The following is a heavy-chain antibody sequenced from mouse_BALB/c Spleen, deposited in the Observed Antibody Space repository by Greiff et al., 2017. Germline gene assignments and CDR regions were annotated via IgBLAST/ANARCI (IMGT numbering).Heavy chain of an antibody. Sequence: EVQLVESGGGLVQPGGSLRLSCATSGFTFTDYYMSWVRQPPGKALEWLGFIRNKANGYTTEYSASVKGRFTISRDNSQSILYLQMNTLRAEDSATYYCARVYYGKGYFDVWGAGTTVTVSS. J-gene: IGHJ1*01. CDR1: GFTFTDYY. CDR2: IRNKANGYTT. V-gene: IGHV7-3*02. CDR3: ARVYYGKGYFDV. D-gene: IGHD2-1*01.